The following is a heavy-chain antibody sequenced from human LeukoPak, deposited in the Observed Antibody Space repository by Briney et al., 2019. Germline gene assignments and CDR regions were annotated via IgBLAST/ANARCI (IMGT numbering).Heavy chain of an antibody. Sequence: PGGSLRLSCATSGFTFVSYAMTWVRQAPGKGLEWVSAINGGGDTTYYADSVKGRFTVSRDRSTNTLFLQMSSLRAEDSGMYYCAIALDTYGYMRFDYWGQGTLVTVSS. CDR3: AIALDTYGYMRFDY. D-gene: IGHD5-24*01. J-gene: IGHJ4*02. CDR2: INGGGDTT. V-gene: IGHV3-23*01. CDR1: GFTFVSYA.